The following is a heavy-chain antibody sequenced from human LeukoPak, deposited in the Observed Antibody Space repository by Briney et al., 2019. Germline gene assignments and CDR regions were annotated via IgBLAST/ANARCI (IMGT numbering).Heavy chain of an antibody. D-gene: IGHD3-10*01. CDR2: INHRGST. CDR1: GGSFSGYY. CDR3: ARQDYYGSGSYYPHYYYYYMDV. Sequence: SETLSLTCAVYGGSFSGYYWSWIRQPPGKGLEWIGEINHRGSTNYNPSLKSRVTISVDTSKNQFSLKLSSVTAADTAVYYCARQDYYGSGSYYPHYYYYYMDVWGKGTTVTISS. J-gene: IGHJ6*03. V-gene: IGHV4-34*01.